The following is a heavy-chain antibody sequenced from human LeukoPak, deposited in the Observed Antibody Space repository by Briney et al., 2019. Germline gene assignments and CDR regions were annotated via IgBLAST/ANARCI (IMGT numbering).Heavy chain of an antibody. CDR2: MNPNSGNT. Sequence: GASVKVSCKASGYTFTSYDINWVRQATGQGLEWMGWMNPNSGNTGYAQKFQGRVTITRNTSISTAYMELSSLRSEDTAVYYCARDLGVVGATIDYWGQGTLVTVSS. CDR1: GYTFTSYD. V-gene: IGHV1-8*03. D-gene: IGHD1-26*01. J-gene: IGHJ4*02. CDR3: ARDLGVVGATIDY.